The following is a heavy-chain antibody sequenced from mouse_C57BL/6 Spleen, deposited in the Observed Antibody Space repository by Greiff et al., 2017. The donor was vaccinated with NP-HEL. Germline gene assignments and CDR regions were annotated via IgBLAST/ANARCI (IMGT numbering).Heavy chain of an antibody. CDR3: ARSDYGSSPDD. V-gene: IGHV1-52*01. CDR2: IDPSDSET. CDR1: GYTFTSYW. D-gene: IGHD1-1*01. J-gene: IGHJ2*01. Sequence: QVQLQQPGAELVRPGSSVKLSCKASGYTFTSYWMHWVKQRPIQGLEWIGNIDPSDSETHYNQKFKDKATLTVDKSSSTAYMQLSSLTSEDSAVYDCARSDYGSSPDDWGQGTTLTVSS.